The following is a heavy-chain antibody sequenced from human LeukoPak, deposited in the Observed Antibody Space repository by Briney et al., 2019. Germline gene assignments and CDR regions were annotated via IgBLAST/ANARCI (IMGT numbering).Heavy chain of an antibody. CDR2: IYYSGST. D-gene: IGHD3-22*01. J-gene: IGHJ4*02. Sequence: SETLSLTCSVSRGSISSGGYYWSWIRQHPGKGLEWIGYIYYSGSTYYNPSLKSRVTISVDTSKNQFSLKLSSVTAADTAVYYCASMLVYDSSGYSLGYYFDYWGQGTLVTVSS. CDR1: RGSISSGGYY. V-gene: IGHV4-31*03. CDR3: ASMLVYDSSGYSLGYYFDY.